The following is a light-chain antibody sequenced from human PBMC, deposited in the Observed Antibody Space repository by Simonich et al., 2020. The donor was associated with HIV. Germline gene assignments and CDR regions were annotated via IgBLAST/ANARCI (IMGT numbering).Light chain of an antibody. CDR2: WAS. CDR1: RTILYSSNNKNY. Sequence: DIVMTQSPDSLAVSLGERATINCKSSRTILYSSNNKNYLAWYQQKPGQPPKLRIYWASTRESGVPDRFSASGSGTDFTLTISSLQAEDVAVYSCQQYYSTPPTFGQGTKVEIK. J-gene: IGKJ1*01. V-gene: IGKV4-1*01. CDR3: QQYYSTPPT.